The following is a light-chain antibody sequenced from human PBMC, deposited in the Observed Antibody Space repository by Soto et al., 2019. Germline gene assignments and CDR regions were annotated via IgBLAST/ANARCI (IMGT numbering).Light chain of an antibody. Sequence: DIQMTQSPSTLSASVGDRVTISCRASQSISSWLAWYQQKPGQAPKLLIYDASSLESGVAARFSGSGSGTEFTLTISSLEPDDFATYYCQQYNSYPRTFGGGTKVEMK. V-gene: IGKV1-5*01. CDR3: QQYNSYPRT. CDR2: DAS. CDR1: QSISSW. J-gene: IGKJ4*01.